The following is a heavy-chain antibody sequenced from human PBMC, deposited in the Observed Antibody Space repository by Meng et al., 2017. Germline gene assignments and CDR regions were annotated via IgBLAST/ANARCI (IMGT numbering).Heavy chain of an antibody. J-gene: IGHJ4*02. Sequence: QGELVNVGVEVKKPGASVKVSCKASGYTFTSYYMHWVRQAPGQGLEWMGIINPSGGSTSYAQKFQGRVTMTRDTSTSTVYMELSSLRSEDTAVYYCARSIYGDYVWAGFDYWGQGTLVTVSS. CDR1: GYTFTSYY. CDR2: INPSGGST. D-gene: IGHD4-17*01. CDR3: ARSIYGDYVWAGFDY. V-gene: IGHV1-46*01.